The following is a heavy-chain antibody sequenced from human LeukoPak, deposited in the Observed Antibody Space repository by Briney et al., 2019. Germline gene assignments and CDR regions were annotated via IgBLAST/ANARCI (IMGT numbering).Heavy chain of an antibody. CDR1: EFTFSNYW. J-gene: IGHJ2*01. V-gene: IGHV3-74*01. D-gene: IGHD1-14*01. Sequence: GGSLRLSCVASEFTFSNYWIHWVRQPPGKGLVWVSRIRYDGIVTNCADSVEGRFTISRDNAKNTVHLQMNSLRDDDTAVYYCARANPADFNLWGRGTLVTVSS. CDR3: ARANPADFNL. CDR2: IRYDGIVT.